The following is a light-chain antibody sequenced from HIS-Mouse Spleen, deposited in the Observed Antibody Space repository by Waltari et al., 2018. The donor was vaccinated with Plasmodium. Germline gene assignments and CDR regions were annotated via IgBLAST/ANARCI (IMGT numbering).Light chain of an antibody. J-gene: IGLJ3*02. Sequence: SYELTQPPSVSVSPGQTARITCSGDALPKKYAYWYQKKSGQAPVLVIYEDSKRPSGIPERFSGASSGTMATLTISGAQVEDEADYCCYSTDSSGNHRVFGGGTKLTVL. CDR3: YSTDSSGNHRV. CDR2: EDS. V-gene: IGLV3-10*01. CDR1: ALPKKY.